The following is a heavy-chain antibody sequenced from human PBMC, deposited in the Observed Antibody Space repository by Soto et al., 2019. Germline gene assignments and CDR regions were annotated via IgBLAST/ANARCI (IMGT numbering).Heavy chain of an antibody. CDR3: ARITWGRDHYYGMDV. CDR1: GFTFSSYA. J-gene: IGHJ6*02. CDR2: ISGSGGST. D-gene: IGHD1-26*01. Sequence: GGSLRLSCAASGFTFSSYAMGWVRQAPGKGLEWVSAISGSGGSTYYADSVKGRVTMTRDTSLGAAYMELTSLRPDDTALYYCARITWGRDHYYGMDVWGQGTTVTVSS. V-gene: IGHV3-23*01.